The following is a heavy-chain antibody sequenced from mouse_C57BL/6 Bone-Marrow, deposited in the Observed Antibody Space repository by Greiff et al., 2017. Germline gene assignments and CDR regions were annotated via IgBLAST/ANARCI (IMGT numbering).Heavy chain of an antibody. CDR1: GYTFTSYG. V-gene: IGHV1-81*01. D-gene: IGHD2-2*01. J-gene: IGHJ3*01. CDR3: ARSRWLPYAY. Sequence: QVQLQQSGAELARPGASVKLSCKASGYTFTSYGISWVKQRTGQGLEWIGEIYPRSGNTYYNEKFKGKATLTADKSSSTAYMELRSLTSEDSAVDFCARSRWLPYAYWGQGTLVTVSA. CDR2: IYPRSGNT.